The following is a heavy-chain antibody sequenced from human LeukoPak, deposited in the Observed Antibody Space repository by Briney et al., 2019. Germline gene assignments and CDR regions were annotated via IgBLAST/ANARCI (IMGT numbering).Heavy chain of an antibody. D-gene: IGHD3-10*01. CDR3: ARGPITMVRGPPDY. J-gene: IGHJ4*02. V-gene: IGHV3-21*01. Sequence: GGSLRLSCAASGFTFSNYNINWVRQAPGKGLEWVSSISSSTYIYYADSMKGRFTISRDNAKNSLYLQMNSLRVEDTAVYYCARGPITMVRGPPDYWGQGTLVTVSS. CDR1: GFTFSNYN. CDR2: ISSSTYI.